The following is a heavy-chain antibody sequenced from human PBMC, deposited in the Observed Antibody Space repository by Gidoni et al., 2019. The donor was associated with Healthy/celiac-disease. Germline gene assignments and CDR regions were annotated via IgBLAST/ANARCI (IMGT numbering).Heavy chain of an antibody. CDR3: AKDPPHLLMVTY. D-gene: IGHD5-18*01. V-gene: IGHV3-23*01. J-gene: IGHJ4*02. CDR2: ISGSGGRK. Sequence: EVQLLESGGGLVQPGGSLRLSCAASGFTFSSYAMRWVRQAPGKGLEWVSAISGSGGRKYYADAVKGRFTISRENSKNTLYLQMNSLRAEDTAVYYCAKDPPHLLMVTYWGQGTLVTVSS. CDR1: GFTFSSYA.